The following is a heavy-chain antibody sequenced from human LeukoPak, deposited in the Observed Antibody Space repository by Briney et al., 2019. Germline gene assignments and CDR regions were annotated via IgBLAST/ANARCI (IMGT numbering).Heavy chain of an antibody. CDR2: IKQDGSEK. J-gene: IGHJ4*02. CDR1: GFTFGSYW. Sequence: GGSLRLSCAASGFTFGSYWMSWVRQAPGKGLEWVANIKQDGSEKYHVDSVKGRFTISSDNAKNSLYLQMNSLRAEDTAVYYCARAKSLFDSWGQGTLVTVSS. V-gene: IGHV3-7*03. CDR3: ARAKSLFDS. D-gene: IGHD3-10*01.